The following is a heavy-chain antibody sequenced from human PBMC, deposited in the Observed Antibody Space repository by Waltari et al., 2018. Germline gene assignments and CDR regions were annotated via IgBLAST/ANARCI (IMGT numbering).Heavy chain of an antibody. J-gene: IGHJ4*02. Sequence: QVQLVESGGGVVQPGGSLRLSCAASGFTFSSYGMHWVRQAPGKGLEWVAFIRYDGRKKYYADAVKGRFTISRDNSKNTLYLQMNSLRAEDTAVYYCAKVWAVAGKEEGGLDYWGQGTLVTVSS. CDR2: IRYDGRKK. CDR1: GFTFSSYG. V-gene: IGHV3-30*02. D-gene: IGHD6-19*01. CDR3: AKVWAVAGKEEGGLDY.